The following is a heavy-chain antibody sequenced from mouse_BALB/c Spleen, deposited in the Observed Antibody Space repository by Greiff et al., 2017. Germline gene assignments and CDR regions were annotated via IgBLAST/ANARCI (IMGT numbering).Heavy chain of an antibody. CDR2: ISSGGSYT. CDR1: GFTFSSYG. CDR3: ARHYYGSSLAWFAY. D-gene: IGHD1-1*01. Sequence: DVKLQESGGDLVKPGGSLKLSCAASGFTFSSYGMSWVRQTPDKRLEWVATISSGGSYTYYPDSVKGRFTISRDNAKNTLYLQMSSLKSEDTAMYYGARHYYGSSLAWFAYWGQGTLVTVSA. J-gene: IGHJ3*01. V-gene: IGHV5-6*02.